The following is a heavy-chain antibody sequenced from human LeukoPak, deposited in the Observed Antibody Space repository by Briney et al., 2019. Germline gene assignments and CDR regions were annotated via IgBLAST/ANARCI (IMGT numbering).Heavy chain of an antibody. Sequence: PSETLSLTCIVSGGSINNHYWTWIRQPPGKGLEWIGSINYSGSTYSNPSLKSRVTISVDRSKNQFSLKLSSVTAADTAVYYCARVVAARQGAFDIWGQGTMVTVSS. CDR3: ARVVAARQGAFDI. J-gene: IGHJ3*02. D-gene: IGHD2-15*01. CDR1: GGSINNHY. V-gene: IGHV4-39*07. CDR2: INYSGST.